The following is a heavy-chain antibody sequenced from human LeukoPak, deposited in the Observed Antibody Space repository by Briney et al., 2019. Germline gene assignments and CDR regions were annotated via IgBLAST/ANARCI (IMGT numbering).Heavy chain of an antibody. V-gene: IGHV4-34*01. D-gene: IGHD3-3*01. CDR3: ARRCRRSITIFGVAVNRGIDWFDP. J-gene: IGHJ5*02. CDR2: INHSGST. Sequence: PSETLSLTCAVYGGSFSGYYWSWIRQPPGKGLEWIGEINHSGSTNYNPSLKSRVTISVDTSKNQFSLKLSSVTAADTAVYYCARRCRRSITIFGVAVNRGIDWFDPWGQGTLVTVSS. CDR1: GGSFSGYY.